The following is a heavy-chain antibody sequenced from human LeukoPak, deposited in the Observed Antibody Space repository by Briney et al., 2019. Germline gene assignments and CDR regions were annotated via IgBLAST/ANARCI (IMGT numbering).Heavy chain of an antibody. CDR2: ISHEGSNK. CDR3: ARFNDDYGEYAGALDI. V-gene: IGHV3-30*03. J-gene: IGHJ3*02. Sequence: GGSLRLSYAASGFSFGSYGMHWVRQAPGKGLEWVAVISHEGSNKYYADSVKGRFTMSRDNPKNMVYLQMNSLRAEDTAVYYCARFNDDYGEYAGALDIWGQGTMVTVSS. CDR1: GFSFGSYG. D-gene: IGHD4-17*01.